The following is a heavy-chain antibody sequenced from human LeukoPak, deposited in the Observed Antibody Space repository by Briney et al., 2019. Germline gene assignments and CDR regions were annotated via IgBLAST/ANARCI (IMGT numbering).Heavy chain of an antibody. V-gene: IGHV3-21*01. CDR2: ISSSSSYI. D-gene: IGHD3-10*01. Sequence: GGSLRLSCAASGFTFSSYSMNWVRQAPGKGLEWVSSISSSSSYICYADSVKGRFTISRDNAKNSLYLQMNSLRAEDTAVYYCARDRDHDYWGQGTLVTVSS. CDR1: GFTFSSYS. J-gene: IGHJ4*02. CDR3: ARDRDHDY.